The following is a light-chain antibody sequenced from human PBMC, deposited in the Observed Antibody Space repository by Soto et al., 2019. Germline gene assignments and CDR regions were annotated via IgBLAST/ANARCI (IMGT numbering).Light chain of an antibody. CDR2: TNN. V-gene: IGLV1-44*01. CDR3: AAWDDSLGAYV. CDR1: NSNIGTNT. Sequence: QSVLTQPPSASATPGQRVTIACSGSNSNIGTNTVNWDQQLPGTAPRLLIYTNNQRPSGVPQRFSGSKTGTSASLAIGGLRSEDGADYYCAAWDDSLGAYVFGTGTKVTVL. J-gene: IGLJ1*01.